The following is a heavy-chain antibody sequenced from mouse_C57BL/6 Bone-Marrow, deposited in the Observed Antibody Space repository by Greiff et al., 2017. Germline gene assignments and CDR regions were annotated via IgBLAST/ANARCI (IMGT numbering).Heavy chain of an antibody. CDR1: GFNIKDDY. Sequence: VQLKESGAELVRPGASVKLSCTASGFNIKDDYMHWVKQRPEQGLEWIGWIDPENGDTEYASKFQGKATITADTSSNTAYLQLSSLTSEDTAVYYCTIYDGYYVFAYWGQGTLVTVSA. CDR3: TIYDGYYVFAY. D-gene: IGHD2-3*01. J-gene: IGHJ3*01. V-gene: IGHV14-4*01. CDR2: IDPENGDT.